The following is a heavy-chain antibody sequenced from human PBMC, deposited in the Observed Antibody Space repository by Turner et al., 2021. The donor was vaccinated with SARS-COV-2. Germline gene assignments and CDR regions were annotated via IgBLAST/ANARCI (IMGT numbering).Heavy chain of an antibody. J-gene: IGHJ4*02. CDR1: GFTFSTYG. CDR3: AKDHVTVAAYFDY. Sequence: VQLVESGGGVVQPGRSLSLSCVASGFTFSTYGMHWVRQAAGKGLEWVAVISYHGSNKYYADSVKGRFTISRDNSKNTLYLQMNSLRAEDTAVYYCAKDHVTVAAYFDYWGQGTLVTVSS. V-gene: IGHV3-30*18. CDR2: ISYHGSNK. D-gene: IGHD6-19*01.